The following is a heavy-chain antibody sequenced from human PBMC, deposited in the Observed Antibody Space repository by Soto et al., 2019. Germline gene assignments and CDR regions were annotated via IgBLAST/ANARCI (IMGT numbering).Heavy chain of an antibody. CDR1: GGSISSSGYY. CDR3: AIDYSGWNYYFGY. J-gene: IGHJ4*02. Sequence: QLQLQESGPGLVKPSETLSLTCTVSGGSISSSGYYWGWIRQPPGKGLEWIGSIYYSGSTYYNPSLKSRVSISLGTFKNQLSLKLGAVTAADTAVDYCAIDYSGWNYYFGYWVQGTLVSVSS. D-gene: IGHD6-19*01. CDR2: IYYSGST. V-gene: IGHV4-39*01.